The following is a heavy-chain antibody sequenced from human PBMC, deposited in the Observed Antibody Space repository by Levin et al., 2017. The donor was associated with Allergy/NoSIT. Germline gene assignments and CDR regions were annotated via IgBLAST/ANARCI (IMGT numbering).Heavy chain of an antibody. CDR3: ARDTGGFAFDL. Sequence: SETLSLTCTVSGGSISIFYWSLIRQPPGKGLEWIGYITHSGRTNYNPSLKSRLTLSLDTSKNQFSLKLTSATAADTTVYYCARDTGGFAFDLWGQGTLVTVSS. D-gene: IGHD1-1*01. V-gene: IGHV4-59*01. CDR1: GGSISIFY. J-gene: IGHJ3*01. CDR2: ITHSGRT.